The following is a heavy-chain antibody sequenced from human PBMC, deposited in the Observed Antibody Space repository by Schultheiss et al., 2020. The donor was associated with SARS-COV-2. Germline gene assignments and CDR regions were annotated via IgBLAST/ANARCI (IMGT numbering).Heavy chain of an antibody. CDR3: ARTSTGYYYGMDV. J-gene: IGHJ6*02. CDR2: IYTSGST. CDR1: GGSFSGYY. Sequence: SETLSLTCAVYGGSFSGYYWSWIRQPAGKGLEWIGRIYTSGSTNYNPSLKSRVTISVDTSKNQFSPKLSSVTAADTAVYYCARTSTGYYYGMDVWGQGTTVTVSS. V-gene: IGHV4-59*10.